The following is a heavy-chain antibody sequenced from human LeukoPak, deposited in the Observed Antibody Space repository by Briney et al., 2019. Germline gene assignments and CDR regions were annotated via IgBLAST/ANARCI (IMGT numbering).Heavy chain of an antibody. J-gene: IGHJ4*02. CDR3: AKEKIRGSYSDY. D-gene: IGHD1-26*01. Sequence: GGSLRLSCAASGFTFSSYAMSWVRQAPGKGLEWVSAISGSGGSTYYAGSVKGRFTISRDNSKNTLYLQMNSLRAENTAVYYCAKEKIRGSYSDYWGQGTLVTVSS. CDR1: GFTFSSYA. V-gene: IGHV3-23*01. CDR2: ISGSGGST.